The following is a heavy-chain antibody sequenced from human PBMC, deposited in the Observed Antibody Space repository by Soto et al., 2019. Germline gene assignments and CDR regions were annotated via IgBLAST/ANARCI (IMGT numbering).Heavy chain of an antibody. J-gene: IGHJ5*02. V-gene: IGHV3-7*02. CDR2: IKPDGSEK. D-gene: IGHD3-3*01. Sequence: GGSLRLSCAASGFTFSNYWMSWVRQVPGKGLEWVANIKPDGSEKWYVDSVKGRFTISRDNVKKSLYLQMISLRAEDTAVYYCARSGPYYDFWSGYSTWGQGTLVTVSS. CDR3: ARSGPYYDFWSGYST. CDR1: GFTFSNYW.